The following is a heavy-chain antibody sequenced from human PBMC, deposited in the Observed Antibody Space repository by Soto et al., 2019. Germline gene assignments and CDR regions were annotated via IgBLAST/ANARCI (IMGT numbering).Heavy chain of an antibody. D-gene: IGHD4-17*01. CDR2: ISAYDGNT. V-gene: IGHV1-18*01. CDR3: GRTRRLYQMDAPGDSGASREDY. J-gene: IGHJ4*02. Sequence: QGQLVQSGAEVKKPGASVKVSCKASGYTFHMFGYTWVRQAPGQGLEWVGWISAYDGNTAYGKNSQARVPLTTNTPTTTAYMELRSLTSDDTAVYFCGRTRRLYQMDAPGDSGASREDYWAQGTLPSASP. CDR1: GYTFHMFG.